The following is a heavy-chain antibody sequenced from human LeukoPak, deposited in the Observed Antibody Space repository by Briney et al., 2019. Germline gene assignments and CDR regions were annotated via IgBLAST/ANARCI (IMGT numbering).Heavy chain of an antibody. CDR2: IIPILGIA. CDR3: ASGLLWFGELLKNKDYFDY. V-gene: IGHV1-69*04. D-gene: IGHD3-10*01. CDR1: GGTFSSYA. Sequence: ASVKVSCKASGGTFSSYAISWVRQAPGQGLEWMGRIIPILGIANYAQKFQGRVTITADKSTSTAYMELSSLRSEDTAVYYCASGLLWFGELLKNKDYFDYWGQGTLVTVSS. J-gene: IGHJ4*02.